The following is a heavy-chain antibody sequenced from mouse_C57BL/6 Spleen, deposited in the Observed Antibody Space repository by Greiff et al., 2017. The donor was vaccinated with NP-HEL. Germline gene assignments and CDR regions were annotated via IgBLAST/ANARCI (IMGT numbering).Heavy chain of an antibody. CDR1: GYTFTDYE. Sequence: VKLQQSGAELVRPGASVTLSCKASGYTFTDYEMHWVKQAPVHGLEWIGAIDPETGGTAYNQKFKGKAILTADRSSSTAYMELRSLTSEDSAVYYCTRSLLGRWYFDVWGTGTTVTVSS. V-gene: IGHV1-15*01. D-gene: IGHD4-1*01. CDR2: IDPETGGT. J-gene: IGHJ1*03. CDR3: TRSLLGRWYFDV.